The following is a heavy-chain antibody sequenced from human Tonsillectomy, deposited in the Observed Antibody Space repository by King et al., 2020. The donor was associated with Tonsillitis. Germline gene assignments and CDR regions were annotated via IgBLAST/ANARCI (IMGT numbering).Heavy chain of an antibody. J-gene: IGHJ4*02. CDR3: AKNDYNNYGGDY. V-gene: IGHV3-30*02. CDR1: RFTFSHYG. Sequence: MQLVQSGGGVIQPGGSLRLSCAASRFTFSHYGMHWVRQAPGKGLEWVALVENVAMTTSYADSVKGRFTISRDNSKNMVYLQMNSLRAEDTAVYYCAKNDYNNYGGDYWGQGTLVTVSS. D-gene: IGHD4-11*01. CDR2: VENVAMTT.